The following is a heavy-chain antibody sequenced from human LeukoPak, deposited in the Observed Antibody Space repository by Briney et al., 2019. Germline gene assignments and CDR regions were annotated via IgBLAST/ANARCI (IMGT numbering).Heavy chain of an antibody. CDR3: ARDYGGSSPFDY. D-gene: IGHD4-23*01. CDR2: ISSSDSTI. Sequence: GGSLRLPCAASGFTFSSYSMNWVRQAPGKGLEWVSYISSSDSTIYYADSVKGRFTISRDNAKNSLYLQMNSLRAEDTAVYYCARDYGGSSPFDYWGQGTLVTVSS. V-gene: IGHV3-48*04. CDR1: GFTFSSYS. J-gene: IGHJ4*02.